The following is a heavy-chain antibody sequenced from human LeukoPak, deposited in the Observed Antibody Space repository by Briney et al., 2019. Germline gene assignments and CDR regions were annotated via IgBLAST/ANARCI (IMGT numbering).Heavy chain of an antibody. V-gene: IGHV3-53*01. CDR2: MHSVGTT. Sequence: GGSLRLSCAASGFTVNTNYMSWVRQAPGKGLEWVSIMHSVGTTYYADSVKGRFTISRDNSKNTLYLQMNSLRAEDTAVYYCAKTLGYCTNGVCVGYFDYWGQGTLVTVSS. CDR3: AKTLGYCTNGVCVGYFDY. J-gene: IGHJ4*02. D-gene: IGHD2-8*01. CDR1: GFTVNTNY.